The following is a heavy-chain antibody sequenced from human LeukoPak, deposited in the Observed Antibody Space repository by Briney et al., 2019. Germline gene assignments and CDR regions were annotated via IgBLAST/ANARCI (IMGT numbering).Heavy chain of an antibody. Sequence: SETLSLTCTVSGGSISSGDYYWSWIRQPPGKGLEWIGYVYHSGSTYYNPSLKSRVTISVDTSKNQFSLKLSSVTAADTAVYYCARDVSGWADYWGQGTLVTVSS. CDR3: ARDVSGWADY. CDR1: GGSISSGDYY. V-gene: IGHV4-30-4*01. CDR2: VYHSGST. J-gene: IGHJ4*02. D-gene: IGHD6-19*01.